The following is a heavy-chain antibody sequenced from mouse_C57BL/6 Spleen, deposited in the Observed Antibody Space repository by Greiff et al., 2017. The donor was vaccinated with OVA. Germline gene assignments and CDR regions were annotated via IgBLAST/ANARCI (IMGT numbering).Heavy chain of an antibody. CDR1: GYAFSSYW. CDR3: ARYYYCSYFDY. J-gene: IGHJ2*01. Sequence: VKLQQSGAELVKPGASVKISCKASGYAFSSYWMNWVKQRPGKGLEWIGQIYPGDGDTNYNGKFKGKATLTADTSSSTAYIQLSSLTSEFSAVYFCARYYYCSYFDYWGQGTTLTVSS. CDR2: IYPGDGDT. V-gene: IGHV1-80*01. D-gene: IGHD1-1*01.